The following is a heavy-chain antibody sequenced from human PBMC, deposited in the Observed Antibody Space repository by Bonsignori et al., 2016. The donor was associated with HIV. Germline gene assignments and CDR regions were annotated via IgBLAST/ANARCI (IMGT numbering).Heavy chain of an antibody. CDR3: ARGAGFLEWLSHYYYMDV. J-gene: IGHJ6*03. D-gene: IGHD3-3*01. CDR2: IYSGGST. Sequence: VRQAPGKGLEWVSVIYSGGSTYYADSVKGRFTISRDNSKNTLYLQMNSLRAEDTAVYYCARGAGFLEWLSHYYYMDVWGKGTTVTVSS. V-gene: IGHV3-53*01.